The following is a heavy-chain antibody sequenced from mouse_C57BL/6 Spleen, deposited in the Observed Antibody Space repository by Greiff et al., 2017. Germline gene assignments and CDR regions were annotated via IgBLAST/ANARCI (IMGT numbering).Heavy chain of an antibody. J-gene: IGHJ3*01. Sequence: VQLQQSGPELVKPGASVKISCKASGYSFTGYYMNWVKQSPEKSLEWIGEINPSTGGPPFNQKFKAKATLTVDKSSSTAYMQLKSLTSEDSAVYYCARWSGRSPAWFADWGQGTLVTVSA. CDR3: ARWSGRSPAWFAD. CDR1: GYSFTGYY. CDR2: INPSTGGP. V-gene: IGHV1-42*01. D-gene: IGHD1-1*01.